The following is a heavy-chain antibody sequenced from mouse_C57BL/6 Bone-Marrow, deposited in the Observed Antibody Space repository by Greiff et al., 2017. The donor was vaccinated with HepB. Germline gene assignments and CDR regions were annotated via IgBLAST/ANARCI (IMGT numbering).Heavy chain of an antibody. V-gene: IGHV7-1*01. Sequence: EVQRVESGGGLVQSGRSPRLSCATSGFTFSDFYMEWVRQAPGKGLEWIAASRNKANDYTTEYSASVKGRFIVSRDTSQSILYLQMNALRAEDTAIYYCARTYYGYFDVWGTGTTVTVSS. J-gene: IGHJ1*03. CDR1: GFTFSDFY. CDR3: ARTYYGYFDV. D-gene: IGHD1-1*02. CDR2: SRNKANDYTT.